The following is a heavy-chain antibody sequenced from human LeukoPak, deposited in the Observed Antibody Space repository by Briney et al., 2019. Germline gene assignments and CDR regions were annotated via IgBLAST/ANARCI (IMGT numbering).Heavy chain of an antibody. CDR3: HFNYYDSSGYQFDY. Sequence: GRSLRLSCAASGFTFSSYGMHWVRQAPGKGLEWVAVISYDGSNKYYADSVKGRFTISRDNSKNTLYLQMNSLRAEDTAMYYCHFNYYDSSGYQFDYWGQGTLVTVSS. V-gene: IGHV3-30*03. D-gene: IGHD3-22*01. J-gene: IGHJ4*02. CDR2: ISYDGSNK. CDR1: GFTFSSYG.